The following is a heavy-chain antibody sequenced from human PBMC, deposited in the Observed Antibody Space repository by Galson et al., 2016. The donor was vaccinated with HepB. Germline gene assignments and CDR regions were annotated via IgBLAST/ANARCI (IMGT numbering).Heavy chain of an antibody. Sequence: SETLSLTCTVSGGSISNNNYYWGWIRQPPGKGLEWIGNIYYSGSTYYNLSLKSRVTISVDTSKNQFSLKLSSVTAADTAVYYYARHFIGAGPRRHNWFDPWGQGTLVTVSS. CDR2: IYYSGST. D-gene: IGHD6-19*01. CDR1: GGSISNNNYY. V-gene: IGHV4-39*01. CDR3: ARHFIGAGPRRHNWFDP. J-gene: IGHJ5*02.